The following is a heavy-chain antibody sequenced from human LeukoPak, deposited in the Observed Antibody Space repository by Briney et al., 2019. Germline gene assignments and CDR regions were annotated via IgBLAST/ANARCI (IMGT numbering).Heavy chain of an antibody. V-gene: IGHV3-7*01. J-gene: IGHJ4*02. D-gene: IGHD6-6*01. CDR2: IKQDGSEK. Sequence: PGGSLRLSCAASGFTFSSYWMSWVRQAPGKGLEWVANIKQDGSEKYYVDSVKGRFTISRDNAKNSLYLQMNSLRAEDTAVYYCARQFKGDSSSSPVYWGQGTLVTVSS. CDR1: GFTFSSYW. CDR3: ARQFKGDSSSSPVY.